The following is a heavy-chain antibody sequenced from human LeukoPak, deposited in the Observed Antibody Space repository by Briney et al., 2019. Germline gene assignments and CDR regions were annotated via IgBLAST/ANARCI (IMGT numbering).Heavy chain of an antibody. CDR1: GGSFSGYY. D-gene: IGHD3-22*01. V-gene: IGHV4-34*01. Sequence: SETLSLTCAVYGGSFSGYYWSWIRQPPGKGLEWIGEINHSGSTNYNPSLKSRVTISVDTSKNQFSLKLSSVTAAETAVYYCARAYYYDSSGYYYYWGQGTLVTVSS. J-gene: IGHJ4*02. CDR2: INHSGST. CDR3: ARAYYYDSSGYYYY.